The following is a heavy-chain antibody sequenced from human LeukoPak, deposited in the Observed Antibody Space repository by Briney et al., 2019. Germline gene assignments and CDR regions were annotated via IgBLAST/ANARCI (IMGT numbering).Heavy chain of an antibody. Sequence: SETLSLTCTVSGFSISSYYWSWLRQPPGKGLEWIGYIYYSGSTNYNPSLKSRVTISVDTTKNQYPLQLSAVTAADTAVYYCARGVGDYGLRPRFDYWGQGTLVTVSS. CDR1: GFSISSYY. CDR2: IYYSGST. CDR3: ARGVGDYGLRPRFDY. J-gene: IGHJ4*02. V-gene: IGHV4-59*01. D-gene: IGHD2-21*02.